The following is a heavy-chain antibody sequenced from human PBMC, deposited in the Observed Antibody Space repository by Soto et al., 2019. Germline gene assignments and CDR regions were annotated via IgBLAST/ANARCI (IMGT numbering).Heavy chain of an antibody. CDR2: ISYDGSNK. Sequence: QVQLVESGGGVVQPGRSLRLSCAASGFTFSSYAMHWVRQDPGKGLEWVAVISYDGSNKYYADSVKGRFTISRDNSKNTLYLQMNSLRAEDTAVYYCARGGSGWYKDGMDVWGQGTTVTVSS. CDR1: GFTFSSYA. D-gene: IGHD6-19*01. V-gene: IGHV3-30-3*01. J-gene: IGHJ6*02. CDR3: ARGGSGWYKDGMDV.